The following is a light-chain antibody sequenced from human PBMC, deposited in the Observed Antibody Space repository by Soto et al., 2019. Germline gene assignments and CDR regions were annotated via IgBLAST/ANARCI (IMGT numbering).Light chain of an antibody. CDR3: SAFTGATYV. CDR1: GSDARGNKY. CDR2: DVS. J-gene: IGLJ1*01. Sequence: QSALTQPASMSGSPGQSITISCTGTGSDARGNKYVSWYQHYPGKAPKLMISDVSNRPSGVSDRFSGSKSGDTASLTISGLQAEDEADYYCSAFTGATYVFGTGTKVTVL. V-gene: IGLV2-14*03.